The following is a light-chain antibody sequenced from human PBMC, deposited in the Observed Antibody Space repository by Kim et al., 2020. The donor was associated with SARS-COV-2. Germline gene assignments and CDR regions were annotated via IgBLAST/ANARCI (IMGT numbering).Light chain of an antibody. CDR3: SAWDTSLSAWV. J-gene: IGLJ3*02. V-gene: IGLV10-54*01. Sequence: SQNATLTCIGNSKNVGNEGAAWLQQHQGHPPKLLFYRDNNRPSGISERLSASRSGNTASLTITGLQPEDEADYYCSAWDTSLSAWVFGGGTKLTVL. CDR2: RDN. CDR1: SKNVGNEG.